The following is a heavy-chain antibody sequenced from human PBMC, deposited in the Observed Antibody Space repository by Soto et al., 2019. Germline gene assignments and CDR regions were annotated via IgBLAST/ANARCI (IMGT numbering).Heavy chain of an antibody. J-gene: IGHJ6*02. CDR1: GFTLSSYG. CDR3: AKDVEALARVGGMDV. CDR2: ISYDGSNK. V-gene: IGHV3-30*18. Sequence: GGSLRLSCAASGFTLSSYGMHWVRQAPGKGLEWVAVISYDGSNKYYADSVKGRFTISRDNSKNTLYLQMNSLRAEDTAVYYCAKDVEALARVGGMDVWGQGTTVTVSS. D-gene: IGHD6-6*01.